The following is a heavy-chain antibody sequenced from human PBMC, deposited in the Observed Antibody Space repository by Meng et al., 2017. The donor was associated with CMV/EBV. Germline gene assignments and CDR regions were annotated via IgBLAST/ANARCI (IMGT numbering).Heavy chain of an antibody. CDR2: IYYSGST. CDR1: GGSISSSSYY. CDR3: ARDDCSGGSCYGY. J-gene: IGHJ4*02. V-gene: IGHV4-39*02. Sequence: SETLSLTCTVPGGSISSSSYYWGWIRQPPGKGLEWIGSIYYSGSTYYNPSLKSRVTISVDTSKNQFSLKLSSVTAADTAVYYCARDDCSGGSCYGYWGQGTLVTVSS. D-gene: IGHD2-15*01.